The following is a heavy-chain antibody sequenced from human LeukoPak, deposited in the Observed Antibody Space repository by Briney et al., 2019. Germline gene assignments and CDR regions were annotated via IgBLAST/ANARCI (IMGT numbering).Heavy chain of an antibody. CDR1: GFTVSSNY. V-gene: IGHV3-11*04. Sequence: GGSLRLSCAASGFTVSSNYMSWIRQAPGKGLEWVSYISSSGSTIYYADSVKGRFTISRDNAKNSLYLQMNSLRAEDTAVYYCAELGITMIGGVWGKGTTVTISS. CDR2: ISSSGSTI. D-gene: IGHD3-10*02. CDR3: AELGITMIGGV. J-gene: IGHJ6*04.